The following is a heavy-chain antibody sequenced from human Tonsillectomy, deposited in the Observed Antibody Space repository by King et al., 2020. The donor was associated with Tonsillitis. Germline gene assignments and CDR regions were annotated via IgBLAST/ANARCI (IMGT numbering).Heavy chain of an antibody. J-gene: IGHJ4*02. D-gene: IGHD6-19*01. Sequence: VQLVESGGGLVQPGGSLRLSCAASGFTFSSYAMSWVRQAPGKGLEWVSAIIGRGGSKNYADSVKGGFTISRDNSKNTLYLQMNSLRAEDTAVYYCAKVLSIAVAGKLDYWGQGTLVTVSS. CDR2: IIGRGGSK. V-gene: IGHV3-23*04. CDR3: AKVLSIAVAGKLDY. CDR1: GFTFSSYA.